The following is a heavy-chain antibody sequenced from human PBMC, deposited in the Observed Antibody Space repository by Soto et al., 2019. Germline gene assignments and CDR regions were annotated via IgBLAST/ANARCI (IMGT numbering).Heavy chain of an antibody. V-gene: IGHV3-30*14. CDR2: ISYDGSNK. CDR3: AKKASCGTTSCYLPNGYYYFYGMDL. Sequence: GGSLRLSYAASGFTFSSYAMHWVRQAPGKGLEWVAVISYDGSNKYYADSVKGRFTISRDNSKNTPYLQMRSLRAEDTAIYYCAKKASCGTTSCYLPNGYYYFYGMDLWGQGTAVTVSS. CDR1: GFTFSSYA. J-gene: IGHJ6*02. D-gene: IGHD2-2*01.